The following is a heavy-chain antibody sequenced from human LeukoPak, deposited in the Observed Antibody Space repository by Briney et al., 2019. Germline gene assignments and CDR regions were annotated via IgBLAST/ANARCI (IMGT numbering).Heavy chain of an antibody. CDR3: ARDFNYDSSRRWFDP. Sequence: PSGTLSLTCTVSGGSISSYYWSWIRQPPGKGLEWIGYIYYSGSTNYNPSLKSRVTISVDTSKNQFSLKLSSVTAADTAVYYCARDFNYDSSRRWFDPWGQGTLVTVSS. CDR2: IYYSGST. CDR1: GGSISSYY. V-gene: IGHV4-59*01. J-gene: IGHJ5*02. D-gene: IGHD3-22*01.